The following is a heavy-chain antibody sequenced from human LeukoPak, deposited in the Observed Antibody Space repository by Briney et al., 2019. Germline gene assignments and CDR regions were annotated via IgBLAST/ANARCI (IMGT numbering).Heavy chain of an antibody. Sequence: GGSLRLSCLDSGFTFSSYGMSWVRQSPGKGLEYVASISTTGGTTYYADSVKGRFILSRDNFENTVYLQMNSLAVEDTAMYYCARIGGWKPTDAFDFWGQGTMVAVSS. CDR2: ISTTGGTT. V-gene: IGHV3-23*01. D-gene: IGHD1-1*01. CDR3: ARIGGWKPTDAFDF. J-gene: IGHJ3*01. CDR1: GFTFSSYG.